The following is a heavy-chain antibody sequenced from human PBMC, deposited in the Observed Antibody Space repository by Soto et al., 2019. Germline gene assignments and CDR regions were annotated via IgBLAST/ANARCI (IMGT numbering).Heavy chain of an antibody. D-gene: IGHD2-15*01. V-gene: IGHV4-31*03. Sequence: QVQLQESGPGLVKPSQTLSLTCTVSGGSISSGGYYWSWIRQHPGKGLEWIGYIYYSGSTYYNPSLKSRVTISVDTSKNQFSLQLSSVTAADTAVYYCARVGCSGGSCYHTSPYYFDYWGQGTLVTVSS. CDR3: ARVGCSGGSCYHTSPYYFDY. CDR1: GGSISSGGYY. CDR2: IYYSGST. J-gene: IGHJ4*02.